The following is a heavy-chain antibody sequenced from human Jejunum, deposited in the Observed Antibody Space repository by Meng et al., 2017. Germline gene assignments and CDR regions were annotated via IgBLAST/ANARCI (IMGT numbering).Heavy chain of an antibody. V-gene: IGHV3-21*01. CDR3: ARGPCSSTSCYVSYYYRMDV. CDR2: ISSSSINI. Sequence: GESLKISCLASGFTFRDYAMSWVRQAPGKGLEWVSFISSSSINIYYADSVKGRFTISRDNAKNSLYLQMNSLRAEDTAVYYCARGPCSSTSCYVSYYYRMDVWGQGTTVTVSS. D-gene: IGHD2-2*01. CDR1: GFTFRDYA. J-gene: IGHJ6*02.